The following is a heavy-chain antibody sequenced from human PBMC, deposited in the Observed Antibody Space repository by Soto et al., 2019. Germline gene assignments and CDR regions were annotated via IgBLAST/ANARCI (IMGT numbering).Heavy chain of an antibody. J-gene: IGHJ4*02. CDR2: ISYDGSNK. D-gene: IGHD3-10*01. V-gene: IGHV3-30-3*01. Sequence: GGPLRLSCAASGFTFSSYAMHWVRQAPGKGLEWVAVISYDGSNKYYADSVKGRFTISRDNSKNTLYLQMNSLRAEDTAVYYCARPLRKYYYGSGSYFDYWGQGTLVTVSS. CDR1: GFTFSSYA. CDR3: ARPLRKYYYGSGSYFDY.